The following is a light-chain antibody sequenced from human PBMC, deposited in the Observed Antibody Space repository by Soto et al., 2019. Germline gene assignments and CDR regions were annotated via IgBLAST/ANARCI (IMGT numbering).Light chain of an antibody. V-gene: IGKV1-39*01. CDR3: QQTYTIPQT. J-gene: IGKJ2*01. CDR1: QTISSS. CDR2: AAS. Sequence: DIQMTQSPSSLSASVGDRVTISCRASQTISSSLNWYHQKPGKAPRLLIYAASSLQSGVPSRFSGSGSGTDFTLTISSLQPEDFASYYCQQTYTIPQTFGQGTKLEIK.